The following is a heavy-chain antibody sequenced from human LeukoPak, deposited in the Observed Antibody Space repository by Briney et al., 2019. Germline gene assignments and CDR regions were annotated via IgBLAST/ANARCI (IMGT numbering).Heavy chain of an antibody. CDR2: IWSDGNNK. J-gene: IGHJ6*02. CDR1: GSTFSTYG. V-gene: IGHV3-33*01. Sequence: PGGSLRLSCAASGSTFSTYGFHWVRQAPGKGLEWVAVIWSDGNNKYYADSVKGRFTISRDNSKNTLYLQMNSLRAEDTAVYYCARSIGYGYGMDVWGQGTTVTVSS. CDR3: ARSIGYGYGMDV. D-gene: IGHD6-13*01.